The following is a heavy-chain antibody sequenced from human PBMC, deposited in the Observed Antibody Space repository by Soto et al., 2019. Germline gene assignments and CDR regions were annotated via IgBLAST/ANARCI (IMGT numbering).Heavy chain of an antibody. V-gene: IGHV1-18*01. CDR3: ARDGARGENYYYYGMDV. Sequence: ASVKVSCKASGYTFTSYGISWVRQAPGQGLEWMGWISAYNGNTNYAQKLQGRVTMTTDTSTSTAYMELRSLRSDDTAVYYCARDGARGENYYYYGMDVWGQGTTDNVSS. D-gene: IGHD3-16*01. J-gene: IGHJ6*02. CDR1: GYTFTSYG. CDR2: ISAYNGNT.